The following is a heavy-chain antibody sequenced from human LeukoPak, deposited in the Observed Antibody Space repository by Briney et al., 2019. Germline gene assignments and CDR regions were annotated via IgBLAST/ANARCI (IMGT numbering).Heavy chain of an antibody. CDR3: AELGITMIGGV. D-gene: IGHD3-10*02. CDR1: GFTFSSYE. J-gene: IGHJ6*04. CDR2: ISSSGSTI. Sequence: GGSLRLSCATSGFTFSSYEMNWVRQAPGKGLEWVSYISSSGSTIYYADSVKGRFTISRDDAKNSLYLQMNSLRAEDTAVYYCAELGITMIGGVWGKGTTVTISS. V-gene: IGHV3-48*03.